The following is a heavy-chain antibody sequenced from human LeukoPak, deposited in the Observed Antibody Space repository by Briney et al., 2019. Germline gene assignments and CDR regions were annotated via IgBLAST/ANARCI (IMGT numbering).Heavy chain of an antibody. CDR2: IYYSGST. V-gene: IGHV4-39*07. J-gene: IGHJ4*02. Sequence: SETLSLPCTVSGGSLSSSSYYWGWLRQPPGTGLEGIGSIYYSGSTYYNPSLKSRVTISVDTSKNQFSPKLSSVTAADAAVDYCARVPGYCSGGSCFAFDYWGQGTLVTDSS. CDR1: GGSLSSSSYY. CDR3: ARVPGYCSGGSCFAFDY. D-gene: IGHD2-15*01.